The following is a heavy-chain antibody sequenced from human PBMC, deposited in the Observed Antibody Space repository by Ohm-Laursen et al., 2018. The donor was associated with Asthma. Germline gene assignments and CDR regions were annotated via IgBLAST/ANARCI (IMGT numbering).Heavy chain of an antibody. CDR3: AREGDGYNPGGDAFDI. V-gene: IGHV1-8*01. Sequence: ASVKVSCKASGYTFTSYDINWVRQAAGQGLEWMGWMNPNSGNTGYAQKFQGRVTMTRNTSISTAYMELSSLRSEDTAVYYCAREGDGYNPGGDAFDIWGQGTMVTVSS. CDR1: GYTFTSYD. CDR2: MNPNSGNT. J-gene: IGHJ3*02. D-gene: IGHD5-24*01.